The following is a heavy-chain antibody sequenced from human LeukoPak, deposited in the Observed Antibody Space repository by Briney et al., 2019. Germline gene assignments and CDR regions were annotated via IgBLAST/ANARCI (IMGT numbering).Heavy chain of an antibody. J-gene: IGHJ4*02. Sequence: GGSLRLSCAASGFTFSSYAMSWVRQAPGKGLEWVSAISGSGGSTYYADSVKGRFTISRDNSKNTLYLQMNSLRAEDTAVYYCAKDRTHAGRLIAAAGTLMDYWGQGTLVTVSS. V-gene: IGHV3-23*01. CDR1: GFTFSSYA. D-gene: IGHD6-13*01. CDR3: AKDRTHAGRLIAAAGTLMDY. CDR2: ISGSGGST.